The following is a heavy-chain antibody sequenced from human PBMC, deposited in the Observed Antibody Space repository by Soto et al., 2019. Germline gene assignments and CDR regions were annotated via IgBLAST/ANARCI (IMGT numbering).Heavy chain of an antibody. Sequence: SETLSLTCTVSGGSISSYYWSWIRQPPGKGLEWIGYIYYSGSTNYNPSLKSRVTISVDTSKNQFSLKLSSVTAADTAVYYCARGRVNSSYFPKRYFDYWGQGTLVTVSS. CDR2: IYYSGST. J-gene: IGHJ4*02. CDR3: ARGRVNSSYFPKRYFDY. D-gene: IGHD6-6*01. CDR1: GGSISSYY. V-gene: IGHV4-59*01.